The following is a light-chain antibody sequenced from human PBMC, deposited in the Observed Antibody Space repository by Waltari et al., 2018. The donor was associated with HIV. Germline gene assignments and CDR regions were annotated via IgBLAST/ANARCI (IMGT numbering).Light chain of an antibody. Sequence: LTQSPSASASVGASVKLTCTLSSGHSSYTIAWHPQQPQKGPRYLMKIHTDGRHTKGDGIPDRFSGSSSGAERSLTISSLQSEDEADYYCQTWGSGIQVFGGGTKLTVL. CDR1: SGHSSYT. CDR3: QTWGSGIQV. J-gene: IGLJ2*01. CDR2: IHTDGRH. V-gene: IGLV4-69*02.